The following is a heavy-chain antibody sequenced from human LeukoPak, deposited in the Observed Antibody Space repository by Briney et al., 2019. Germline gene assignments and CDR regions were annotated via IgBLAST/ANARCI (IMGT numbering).Heavy chain of an antibody. CDR3: ARVRRPLLFGEFYFDY. D-gene: IGHD3-10*02. CDR1: GYTFTGYY. V-gene: IGHV1-2*02. CDR2: INPNSGGT. Sequence: ASVKVSRKASGYTFTGYYMHWVRQAPGQGLEWMGWINPNSGGTNYAQKFQGRVTMTRDTSISTAYMELSRLRSDDTAVYYCARVRRPLLFGEFYFDYWGQGTLVTVSS. J-gene: IGHJ4*02.